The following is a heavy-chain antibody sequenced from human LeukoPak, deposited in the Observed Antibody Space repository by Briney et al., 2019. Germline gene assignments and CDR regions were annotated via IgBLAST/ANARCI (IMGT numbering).Heavy chain of an antibody. Sequence: LSLTCAVSGGSISNSNWWSWIRQAPGKGLEWVAVTSYDGSNKYYADSVKGRFTISRDNSKNTLYLQMNSLRAEDTAVYYCARDRDSSGWSAPDYWGQGTLVTVSS. CDR2: TSYDGSNK. J-gene: IGHJ4*02. CDR3: ARDRDSSGWSAPDY. V-gene: IGHV3-30*03. CDR1: GGSISNSNW. D-gene: IGHD6-19*01.